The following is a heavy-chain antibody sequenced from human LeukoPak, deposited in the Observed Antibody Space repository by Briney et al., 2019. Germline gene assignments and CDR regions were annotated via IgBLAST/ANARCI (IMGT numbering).Heavy chain of an antibody. V-gene: IGHV4-61*05. Sequence: SETLSLTCTVSGGSISSSSYYWGWIRQPPGKGLEWIGNIHYSGSTNYNPSLKSRVTISVDTSKNQFSLKLSSVTAADTAVYYCAGDSVGFDYWGQGTLVTVSS. CDR1: GGSISSSSYY. J-gene: IGHJ4*02. CDR2: IHYSGST. D-gene: IGHD2-2*01. CDR3: AGDSVGFDY.